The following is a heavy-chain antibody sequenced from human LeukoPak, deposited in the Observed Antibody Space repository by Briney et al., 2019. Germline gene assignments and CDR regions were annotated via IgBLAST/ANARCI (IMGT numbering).Heavy chain of an antibody. D-gene: IGHD2-15*01. CDR1: GGSISSGGYY. V-gene: IGHV4-30-2*01. Sequence: SETLSLTCTVSGGSISSGGYYWSWIRQPPGKGLEWIGYIYHSGSTYSNPSLKSRVTISVDRSKNQFSLKLSSVTAADTAVYYCARSVVAPSYYFDYWGQGTLVTVSS. CDR3: ARSVVAPSYYFDY. CDR2: IYHSGST. J-gene: IGHJ4*02.